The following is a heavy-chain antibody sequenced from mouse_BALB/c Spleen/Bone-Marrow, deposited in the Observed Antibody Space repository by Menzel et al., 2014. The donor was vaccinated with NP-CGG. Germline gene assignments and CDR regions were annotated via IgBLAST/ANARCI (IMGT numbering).Heavy chain of an antibody. V-gene: IGHV1S126*01. CDR2: IDPSDSET. Sequence: VKLMESGPQVVRSGASVKISCKASGYSFTSYWMHWVKQRPGQGLEWIGMIDPSDSETRLNQKFKDKATLTVDKSSSTAYMQLSSPTSEDSAVYYCARVGLRLPFYFDYWGQGTTLTVSS. D-gene: IGHD1-2*01. J-gene: IGHJ2*01. CDR1: GYSFTSYW. CDR3: ARVGLRLPFYFDY.